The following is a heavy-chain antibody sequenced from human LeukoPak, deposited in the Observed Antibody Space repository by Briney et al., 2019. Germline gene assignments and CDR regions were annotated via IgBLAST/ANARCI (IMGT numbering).Heavy chain of an antibody. D-gene: IGHD3-3*01. J-gene: IGHJ4*02. CDR2: IIPIFGTA. CDR3: AREKPSNTYYDFWSGYPGEYYFDY. Sequence: GASVKVSCKASGGTFSGYAISWVRQAPGQGLEWMGGIIPIFGTANYAQKFQGRVTITADESTSTAYMELSSLRSEDTAVYYCAREKPSNTYYDFWSGYPGEYYFDYWGQGTLVTVFS. CDR1: GGTFSGYA. V-gene: IGHV1-69*13.